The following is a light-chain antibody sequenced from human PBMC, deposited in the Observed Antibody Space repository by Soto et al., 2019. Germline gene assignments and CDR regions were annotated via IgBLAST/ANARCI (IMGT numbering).Light chain of an antibody. CDR3: QQYNSYWKT. Sequence: DLQMTQSPSTLSASEGDRVTISCRASQSVSIWLAWYQQKPGRAPKLLIYKSSILESGAPSRFSGSGSGTEFTLTISSLQPDDFATYYCQQYNSYWKTFGQGTKVDIK. CDR2: KSS. J-gene: IGKJ1*01. V-gene: IGKV1-5*03. CDR1: QSVSIW.